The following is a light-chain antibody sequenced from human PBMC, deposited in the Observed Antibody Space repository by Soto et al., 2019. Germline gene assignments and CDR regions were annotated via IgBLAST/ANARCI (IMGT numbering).Light chain of an antibody. V-gene: IGLV8-61*01. CDR1: SGSVSTSYY. CDR2: STN. CDR3: VLYMGSGISWV. J-gene: IGLJ3*02. Sequence: QAVVTHEPSFSVSPGGTVTLTCGLSSGSVSTSYYPSWYQQTPGQAPRTLIYSTNTRSSGVPDRFSGSILGNKAALTITGAQADDESDYYCVLYMGSGISWVFGGGTKLTVL.